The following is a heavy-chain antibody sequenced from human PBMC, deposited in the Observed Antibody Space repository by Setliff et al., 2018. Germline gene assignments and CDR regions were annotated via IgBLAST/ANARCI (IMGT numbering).Heavy chain of an antibody. V-gene: IGHV4-61*02. J-gene: IGHJ3*02. CDR3: AISDQTAFDI. CDR1: GGSISSGSYY. CDR2: IYTRGDT. Sequence: KTSETLSLTCTVSGGSISSGSYYWSWIRQPAGKGLEWIGRIYTRGDTAYNPSLRSRVTMSLDTSKNQFSLELSAVTAADTALYYCAISDQTAFDIWGQGTMVTVSS. D-gene: IGHD2-2*01.